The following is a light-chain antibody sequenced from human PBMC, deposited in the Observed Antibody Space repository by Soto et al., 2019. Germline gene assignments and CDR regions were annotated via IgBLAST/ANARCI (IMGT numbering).Light chain of an antibody. CDR2: NNI. CDR1: SSNIGSNT. Sequence: QTVVTQPPSASGTPGQRVTISCSGSSSNIGSNTINWYHQLPGTAPKLIIYNNIQRPSGVPDRFSGSKSCTSAALAISGLQSEDDADDYCAAWDDSLKGVVFGGGTKLTVL. J-gene: IGLJ2*01. CDR3: AAWDDSLKGVV. V-gene: IGLV1-44*01.